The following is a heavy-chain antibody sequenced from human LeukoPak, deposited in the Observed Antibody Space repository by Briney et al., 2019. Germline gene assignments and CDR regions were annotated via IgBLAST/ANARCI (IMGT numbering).Heavy chain of an antibody. CDR1: GFTFVDYG. Sequence: RPGGSLRLSCATSGFTFVDYGLSWVRRAPGKGLEWLCAINYNGAITDYADSVKGRFTISRDNAKNSLYLRMDSLRAEDTALYYCARDRLGPLFSVSHFDLWGQGTLVTVSS. CDR2: INYNGAIT. CDR3: ARDRLGPLFSVSHFDL. D-gene: IGHD3-3*02. J-gene: IGHJ4*02. V-gene: IGHV3-20*04.